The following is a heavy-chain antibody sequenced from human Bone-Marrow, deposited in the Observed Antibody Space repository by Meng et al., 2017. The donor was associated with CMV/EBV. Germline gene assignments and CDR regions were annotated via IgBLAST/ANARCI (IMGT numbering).Heavy chain of an antibody. D-gene: IGHD7-27*01. Sequence: GESLKISCVASGFSFSNYGMIWVRQAPGKGLEYVSYISSDGSTTYYGDSGRDRFTISRDNARNSLFLEMNSLRVEDTAVYYCVRDLGIAGPVSIYYYGLDVWGQGTTVTVSS. CDR1: GFSFSNYG. J-gene: IGHJ6*02. CDR3: VRDLGIAGPVSIYYYGLDV. V-gene: IGHV3-48*03. CDR2: ISSDGSTT.